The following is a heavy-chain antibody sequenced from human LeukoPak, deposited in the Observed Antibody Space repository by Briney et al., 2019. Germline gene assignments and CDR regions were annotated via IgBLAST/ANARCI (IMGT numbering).Heavy chain of an antibody. CDR3: ARAATGTRDGLDI. V-gene: IGHV3-48*03. Sequence: PGGSLRLSCAASGFTFSSYEMNWVRQAPGKGLEWVSYISSSGSTIYYADSVKGRFTISRDNAKNSLYLQMNSLRVEDTAVYYCARAATGTRDGLDIWGQGTMVSVSS. CDR1: GFTFSSYE. CDR2: ISSSGSTI. D-gene: IGHD6-13*01. J-gene: IGHJ3*02.